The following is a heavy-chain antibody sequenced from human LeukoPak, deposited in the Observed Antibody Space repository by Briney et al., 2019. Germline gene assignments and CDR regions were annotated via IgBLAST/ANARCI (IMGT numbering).Heavy chain of an antibody. V-gene: IGHV3-23*01. CDR3: AKDRYCRSTNCPYDY. CDR2: ISVSDDST. J-gene: IGHJ4*02. CDR1: GFTSSDYT. D-gene: IGHD2-2*01. Sequence: GGSLRLSCAASGFTSSDYTTNWVRQAPGKGLEWVSGISVSDDSTYYADSVKGRFTMSRDNSNNMLYLQMNSLRAEDTAVYYCAKDRYCRSTNCPYDYWGQGTLVTVSS.